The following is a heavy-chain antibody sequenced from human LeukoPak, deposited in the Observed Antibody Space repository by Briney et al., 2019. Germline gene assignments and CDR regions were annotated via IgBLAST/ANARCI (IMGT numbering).Heavy chain of an antibody. CDR3: ARDQTPFY. V-gene: IGHV3-21*01. J-gene: IGHJ4*02. CDR2: IGTSTSYI. D-gene: IGHD2-15*01. Sequence: TGGSLRLSCAASGFTFSTYIMNWVRQTPGKGLEWVSSIGTSTSYIYYADSVKGRFTISRDNAKNSLYLQMNSLRAEDTAVYYCARDQTPFYWGQGSLVTVSS. CDR1: GFTFSTYI.